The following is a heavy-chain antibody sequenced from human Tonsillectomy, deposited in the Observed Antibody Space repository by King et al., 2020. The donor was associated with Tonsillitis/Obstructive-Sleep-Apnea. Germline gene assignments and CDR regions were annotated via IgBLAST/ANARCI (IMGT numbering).Heavy chain of an antibody. CDR3: AKARGYSYGPDY. D-gene: IGHD5-18*01. J-gene: IGHJ4*02. V-gene: IGHV3-9*01. CDR2: ISWNSGSI. Sequence: VQLVESGGGLVQPGRSLRLSCAASGFTFDDYAMHWVRLAPGKGLEWVSGISWNSGSIGYADSVKGRFTISRDNAKNSLYLQMNSLRAEDTALYYCAKARGYSYGPDYWGQGTLVTVSS. CDR1: GFTFDDYA.